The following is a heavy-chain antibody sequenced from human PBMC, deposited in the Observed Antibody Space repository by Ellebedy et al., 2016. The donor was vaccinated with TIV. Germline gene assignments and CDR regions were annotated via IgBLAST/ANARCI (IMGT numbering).Heavy chain of an antibody. CDR1: GFTFSSYW. CDR2: INSDGSST. Sequence: GESLKISCAASGFTFSSYWMHWVRQAPGKGLVWVSRINSDGSSTSYADYVKGRFTISRDNAKNTLYLQMNSLRAEDTAVYYCARDLPRTYCGGDCYLDYWGQGTLVTVSS. D-gene: IGHD2-21*02. J-gene: IGHJ4*02. V-gene: IGHV3-74*01. CDR3: ARDLPRTYCGGDCYLDY.